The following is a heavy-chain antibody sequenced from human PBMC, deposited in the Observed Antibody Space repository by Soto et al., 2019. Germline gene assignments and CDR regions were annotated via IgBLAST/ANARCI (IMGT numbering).Heavy chain of an antibody. CDR3: ARAVTWGLDV. Sequence: EVQLVESGGGLVQPGESLRLSCEASGFTFSLYSMSWVRQAPGKGLEWVSYISRSSTGIHYADSVKGRFTISRDDATNAMHLQMHSLRDGDTAVYYCARAVTWGLDVWGQGTTVSISS. V-gene: IGHV3-48*02. CDR1: GFTFSLYS. CDR2: ISRSSTGI. J-gene: IGHJ6*02. D-gene: IGHD3-10*01.